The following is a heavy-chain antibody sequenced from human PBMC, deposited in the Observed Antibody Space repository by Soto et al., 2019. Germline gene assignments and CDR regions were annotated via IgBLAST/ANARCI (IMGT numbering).Heavy chain of an antibody. D-gene: IGHD3-10*01. CDR3: AKDSGGSKDFDY. CDR1: GFTFSNAW. Sequence: EVQLVESGGGLVKPGGSLRLSCAASGFTFSNAWMTWVRQAPGKGLEWVGHIKSKTDGGTTDYAAPVKGRFTISRDNSKNALYVEMSSLRAEDTAVYYCAKDSGGSKDFDYWGQGTLVTVSS. V-gene: IGHV3-15*01. J-gene: IGHJ4*02. CDR2: IKSKTDGGTT.